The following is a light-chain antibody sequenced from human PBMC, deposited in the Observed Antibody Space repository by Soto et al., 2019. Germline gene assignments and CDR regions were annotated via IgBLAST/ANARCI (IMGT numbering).Light chain of an antibody. CDR3: SSYTSSSLLL. Sequence: QSALTQPASVSGSPRQSITISCTGTSRDVGSYNYVSWYQQHPGKAPKLMIYDVSNRPSGVSNRFSGSKSGNTASLTISGLQAEDEADYYCSSYTSSSLLLFGGGTKLTVL. CDR1: SRDVGSYNY. J-gene: IGLJ2*01. CDR2: DVS. V-gene: IGLV2-14*01.